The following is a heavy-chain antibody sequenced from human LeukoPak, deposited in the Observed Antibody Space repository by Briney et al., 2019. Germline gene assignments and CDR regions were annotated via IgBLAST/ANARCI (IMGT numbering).Heavy chain of an antibody. CDR1: GDSTSSDRYY. CDR3: ARGRPYSGGYHLDY. D-gene: IGHD1-26*01. CDR2: VYYSGST. J-gene: IGHJ4*02. V-gene: IGHV4-39*01. Sequence: SETLSLTCTISGDSTSSDRYYGGWVRQPPGKGLEWIGNVYYSGSTYYNPSLKSRVTMSVDTSKNQFFLKLNSVTAADTAVYYCARGRPYSGGYHLDYWGQGTLVTVSP.